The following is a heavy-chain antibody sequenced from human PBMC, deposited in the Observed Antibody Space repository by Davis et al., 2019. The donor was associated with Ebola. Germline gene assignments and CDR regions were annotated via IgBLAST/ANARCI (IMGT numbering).Heavy chain of an antibody. V-gene: IGHV1-2*06. CDR2: INPNSGGT. J-gene: IGHJ4*02. D-gene: IGHD1-1*01. Sequence: AASVKVSCKTSGYTFTAYYMHWVRQAPGQGLEWMGRINPNSGGTNYAQKFQGRVTMTRDTSISTAYMELRRLRSDDTAVYYCASFGQLVESYYFDYWGQGTLVTVSS. CDR1: GYTFTAYY. CDR3: ASFGQLVESYYFDY.